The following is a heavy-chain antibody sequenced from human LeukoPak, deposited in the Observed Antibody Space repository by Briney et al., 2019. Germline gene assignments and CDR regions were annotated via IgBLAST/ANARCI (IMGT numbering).Heavy chain of an antibody. CDR2: IGPHSTFT. Sequence: ASVKVSCKASGFTFTDHDIHWVRQGPGQGLEWMGYIGPHSTFTSSPQEFLGRVTITRDASMRTAYMELTRLTSDDTAVYYCVREGEGPLSKDFDYWGQGTLVTVSS. V-gene: IGHV1-2*02. CDR1: GFTFTDHD. CDR3: VREGEGPLSKDFDY. J-gene: IGHJ4*02. D-gene: IGHD2/OR15-2a*01.